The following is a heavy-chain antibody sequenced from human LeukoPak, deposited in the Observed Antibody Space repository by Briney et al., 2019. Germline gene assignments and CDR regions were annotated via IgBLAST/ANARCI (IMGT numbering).Heavy chain of an antibody. CDR3: ARTRSRGDYDAFDV. V-gene: IGHV2-5*02. D-gene: IGHD3-22*01. Sequence: SGPTLVKPTQTLTLTCSFSGVSLSNSEVGVGWIRQPPGKALEWLALIYWDDDKRFSRSLKSRLTITKDTAKNQVVLTLSNMDPVDTATYHCARTRSRGDYDAFDVWGQGTMVTVSS. J-gene: IGHJ3*01. CDR1: GVSLSNSEVG. CDR2: IYWDDDK.